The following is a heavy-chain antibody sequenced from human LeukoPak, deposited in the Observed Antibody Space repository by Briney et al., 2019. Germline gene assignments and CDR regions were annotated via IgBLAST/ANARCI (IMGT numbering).Heavy chain of an antibody. CDR1: GFTFSSYA. J-gene: IGHJ4*02. Sequence: GGSLRLSCAASGFTFSSYAMGWVRQAPGKGLVWVSAIGSSGASTFYADSVKGRFTISRDNSKNTLYLQMHSLTAEDTALYYCTKKGTVQGVPSYYFDYWGQGALVTVSS. CDR3: TKKGTVQGVPSYYFDY. V-gene: IGHV3-23*01. D-gene: IGHD3-10*01. CDR2: IGSSGAST.